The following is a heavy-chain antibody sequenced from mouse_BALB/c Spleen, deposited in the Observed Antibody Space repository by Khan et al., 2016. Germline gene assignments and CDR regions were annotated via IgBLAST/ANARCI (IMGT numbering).Heavy chain of an antibody. D-gene: IGHD1-1*01. CDR3: ARGDGSSYRFAY. J-gene: IGHJ3*01. CDR1: GYTFTNYG. V-gene: IGHV9-1*02. Sequence: QIQLVQSGPELKKPGETVKISCKASGYTFTNYGMNWVKQAPGKGLKWMGWINTYTGEPTYADDFKGRFAFSLETSASTAYLQINNLKNEDMATYVCARGDGSSYRFAYWGQGTLVTVSA. CDR2: INTYTGEP.